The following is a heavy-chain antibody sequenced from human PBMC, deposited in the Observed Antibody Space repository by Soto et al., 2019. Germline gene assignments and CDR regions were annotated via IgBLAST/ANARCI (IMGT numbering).Heavy chain of an antibody. J-gene: IGHJ5*02. CDR2: INTDGSNT. Sequence: GGSLRLSCAGSGLTFNRYWMHWVRHAPGKGLVWVSHINTDGSNTNYADSVKGRFTISRDNAKSTLFLQMNSLRDEDTAVYYCAREFCSGGNCYTYYFDPWGQGIPVTVSS. V-gene: IGHV3-74*01. CDR3: AREFCSGGNCYTYYFDP. CDR1: GLTFNRYW. D-gene: IGHD2-15*01.